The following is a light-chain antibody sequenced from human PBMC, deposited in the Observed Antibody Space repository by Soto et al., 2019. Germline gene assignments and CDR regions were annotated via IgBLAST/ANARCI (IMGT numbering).Light chain of an antibody. Sequence: EIVLTQSPATQSLSPGERATLSCRASESVRNYLIWYQQKPGLPPRLLIYVTSTRATGIPARFSGSGSGADHTLTISSLEPEDFAIYYCQQRSSWPLTVGGGTKIEIK. V-gene: IGKV3-11*01. J-gene: IGKJ4*01. CDR2: VTS. CDR3: QQRSSWPLT. CDR1: ESVRNY.